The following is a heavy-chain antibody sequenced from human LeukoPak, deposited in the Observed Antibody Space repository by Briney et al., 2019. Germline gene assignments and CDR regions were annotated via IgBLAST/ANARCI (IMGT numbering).Heavy chain of an antibody. V-gene: IGHV3-15*01. Sequence: GGSLRLSCAASGFTFSISVMSWVRQAPGKGLEWVGRIKSKTDGGTTDYAAPVKGRFTISRDDSKNTLYLQMNSLKTEDTAVYYCTTSRYGDRESMYWGQGTLVTVSS. CDR2: IKSKTDGGTT. CDR3: TTSRYGDRESMY. J-gene: IGHJ4*02. CDR1: GFTFSISV. D-gene: IGHD4-17*01.